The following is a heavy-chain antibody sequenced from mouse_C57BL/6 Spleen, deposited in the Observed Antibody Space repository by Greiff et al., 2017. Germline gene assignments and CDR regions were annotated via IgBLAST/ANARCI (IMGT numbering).Heavy chain of an antibody. Sequence: VQLQQSGAELARPGASVKLSCKASGYTFTSYGISWVKQRTGQGLEWIGEIYPRSGNTYYNEKFKGKATLTADKSSSTAYMELRSLTSEDSAVYFCARRDYGNPYAMDYWGQGTSVTVSS. V-gene: IGHV1-81*01. D-gene: IGHD2-1*01. CDR2: IYPRSGNT. CDR1: GYTFTSYG. CDR3: ARRDYGNPYAMDY. J-gene: IGHJ4*01.